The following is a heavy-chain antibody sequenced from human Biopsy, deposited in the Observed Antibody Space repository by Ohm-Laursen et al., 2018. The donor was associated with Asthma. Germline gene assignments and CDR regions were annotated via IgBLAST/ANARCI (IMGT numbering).Heavy chain of an antibody. Sequence: ASVKVSCKGSRDIFSSYGFSWVRRAPGQGLEWMGGIIPISLTPSYARRFRGRVTISADEYTRTAYMELSSLRSEDTAVYYCARDPSYFDPSVEGWHLWGQGTMVTVSS. D-gene: IGHD3-22*01. CDR3: ARDPSYFDPSVEGWHL. CDR2: IIPISLTP. J-gene: IGHJ3*01. CDR1: RDIFSSYG. V-gene: IGHV1-69*13.